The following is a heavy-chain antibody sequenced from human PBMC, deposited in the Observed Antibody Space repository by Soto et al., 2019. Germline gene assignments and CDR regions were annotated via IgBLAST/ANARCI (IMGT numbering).Heavy chain of an antibody. CDR3: ARTSSVAARPDPENWFDP. D-gene: IGHD6-6*01. Sequence: EVQLVQSGAEVKKSGESLKISCKGSGYNFPTYWIGWVRQMPGKGLEWMGIIYPGDSETRYSPSFQGQVTISADKSISTAYLQGSSLKAPDTARYYRARTSSVAARPDPENWFDPWGQGTLVTVSS. J-gene: IGHJ5*02. V-gene: IGHV5-51*01. CDR1: GYNFPTYW. CDR2: IYPGDSET.